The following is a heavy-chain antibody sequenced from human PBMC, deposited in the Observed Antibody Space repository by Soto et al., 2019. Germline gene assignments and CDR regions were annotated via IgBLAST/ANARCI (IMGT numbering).Heavy chain of an antibody. Sequence: PGGSLRLSCAASGFTFSSYGMHWVRQAPGKGLEWVAVIWYDGSNKYYADSVKGRFTISRDNSKNTLYLQMNSLRAEDTAVYYCARDCDILTGFGFDYWGQGTLVTVSS. D-gene: IGHD3-9*01. V-gene: IGHV3-33*01. CDR1: GFTFSSYG. J-gene: IGHJ4*02. CDR2: IWYDGSNK. CDR3: ARDCDILTGFGFDY.